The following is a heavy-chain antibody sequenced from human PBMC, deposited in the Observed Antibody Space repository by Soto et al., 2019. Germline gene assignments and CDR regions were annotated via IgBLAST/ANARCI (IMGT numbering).Heavy chain of an antibody. V-gene: IGHV4-31*03. CDR1: GGSISSGGYY. D-gene: IGHD6-19*01. J-gene: IGHJ6*02. CDR3: ARDRXNIAVAATPYYYYGMDV. CDR2: IYYSGST. Sequence: SETLSLTCTVSGGSISSGGYYWSWIRRHPGKGLEWIGYIYYSGSTYYNPSLKSRVTISVDTSKNQFSLKLSSVTAADTAVYYCARDRXNIAVAATPYYYYGMDVWGQGTTVTVSS.